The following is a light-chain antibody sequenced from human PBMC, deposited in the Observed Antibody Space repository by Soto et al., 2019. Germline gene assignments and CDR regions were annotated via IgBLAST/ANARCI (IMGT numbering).Light chain of an antibody. CDR2: EVS. CDR1: SSDIGGYNY. V-gene: IGLV2-14*01. Sequence: QSALTQPASVSGSPGQSITISCTGTSSDIGGYNYVSWYQQHPGKAPKLMIYEVSNRPSGVSNRFSGSKSDNTASLTISGLQAEDEADYYCSSYAGSSNVFGTGTKLTVL. CDR3: SSYAGSSNV. J-gene: IGLJ1*01.